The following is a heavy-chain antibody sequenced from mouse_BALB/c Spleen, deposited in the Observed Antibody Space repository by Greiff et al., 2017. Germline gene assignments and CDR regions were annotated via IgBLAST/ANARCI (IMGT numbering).Heavy chain of an antibody. Sequence: EVKLMESGGGLVQPGGSLRLSCATSGFTFTDYYMSWVRQPPGKALEWLGFIRNKANGYTTEYSASVKGRFTISRDNSQSILYLQMNTLRAEDSATYYCARDPHRYGIDYWGQGTTLTVSS. CDR3: ARDPHRYGIDY. D-gene: IGHD2-14*01. CDR2: IRNKANGYTT. CDR1: GFTFTDYY. J-gene: IGHJ2*01. V-gene: IGHV7-3*02.